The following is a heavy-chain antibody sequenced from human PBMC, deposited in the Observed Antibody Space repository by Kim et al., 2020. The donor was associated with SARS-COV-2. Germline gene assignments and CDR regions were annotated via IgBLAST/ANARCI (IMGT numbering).Heavy chain of an antibody. CDR2: ISSSSSYT. Sequence: GGSLRLSCAASGFTFSDYYMSWIRQAPGKGLEWVSYISSSSSYTNYADSVKGRFTISRDNAKNSLYLQMNSLRAEDTAVYYCAREGPVVVVLGGMDVWGQGTTVTVSS. CDR3: AREGPVVVVLGGMDV. V-gene: IGHV3-11*06. CDR1: GFTFSDYY. D-gene: IGHD2-15*01. J-gene: IGHJ6*02.